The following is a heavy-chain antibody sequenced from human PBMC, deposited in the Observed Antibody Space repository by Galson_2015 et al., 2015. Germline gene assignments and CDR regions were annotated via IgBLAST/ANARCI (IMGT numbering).Heavy chain of an antibody. J-gene: IGHJ3*01. CDR1: GFTFSSYA. V-gene: IGHV3-23*01. D-gene: IGHD1-1*01. CDR2: ITGSGGDT. CDR3: ARGGNAFDF. Sequence: SLRLSCAASGFTFSSYAMSWVRQAPGKGLEWVSSITGSGGDTYFADFLKGRFTISRDNSKNRLYLQINSLRAEDTALYYCARGGNAFDFWGQGTMVTVFS.